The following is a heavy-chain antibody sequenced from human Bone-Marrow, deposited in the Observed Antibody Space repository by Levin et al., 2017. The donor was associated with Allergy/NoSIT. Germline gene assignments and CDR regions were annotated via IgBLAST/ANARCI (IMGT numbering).Heavy chain of an antibody. CDR1: GFTFSSYA. Sequence: ETLSLTCAASGFTFSSYAMSWVRQAPGKGLEWVSAISGSGGSTYYADSVKGRFTISRDNSKNTLYLQMNSLRAEDTAVYYSTVATTWLHAFDIWGQGTMVTVSS. J-gene: IGHJ3*02. CDR3: TVATTWLHAFDI. CDR2: ISGSGGST. D-gene: IGHD5-12*01. V-gene: IGHV3-23*01.